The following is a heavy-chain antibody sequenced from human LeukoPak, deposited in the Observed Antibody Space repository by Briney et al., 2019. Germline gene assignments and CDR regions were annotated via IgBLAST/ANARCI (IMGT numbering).Heavy chain of an antibody. V-gene: IGHV3-23*01. CDR2: ISGSGGST. D-gene: IGHD2-8*01. J-gene: IGHJ6*03. CDR3: AKGMAYYYYYMDV. CDR1: GFTFSSYA. Sequence: GGSLRLSCAASGFTFSSYAMSWVRQAPGKGLKWVSAISGSGGSTYYADSVKGRFTISRDNSKNTLYLQMNSLRAEDTAVYYCAKGMAYYYYYMDVWGKGTTVTASS.